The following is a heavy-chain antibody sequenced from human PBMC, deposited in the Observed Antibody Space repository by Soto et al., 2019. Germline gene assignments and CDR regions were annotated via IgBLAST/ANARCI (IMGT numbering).Heavy chain of an antibody. CDR1: GYTFTGYH. CDR2: INPNSGGT. V-gene: IGHV1-2*02. D-gene: IGHD2-15*01. Sequence: VASVKVSCKSSGYTFTGYHIHWVRQAPGQGLEWMGSINPNSGGTNYPQKFQGRLTMTRDTSISTAYMELSRLRSDDTAVDYCARANVVVVGAPREQYSDYWGPGTVGTVSS. J-gene: IGHJ4*02. CDR3: ARANVVVVGAPREQYSDY.